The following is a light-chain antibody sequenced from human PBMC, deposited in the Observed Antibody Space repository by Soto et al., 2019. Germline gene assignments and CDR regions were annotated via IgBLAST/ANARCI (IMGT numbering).Light chain of an antibody. Sequence: GDRVTITCRASQSISSWLAWYQQKPGKAPKVLIYDAYSLKSGVPSRFSGSGSGTEFTLTISSLQPDDFATYYCQQWTFGQGTKV. CDR1: QSISSW. CDR3: QQWT. V-gene: IGKV1-5*01. CDR2: DAY. J-gene: IGKJ1*01.